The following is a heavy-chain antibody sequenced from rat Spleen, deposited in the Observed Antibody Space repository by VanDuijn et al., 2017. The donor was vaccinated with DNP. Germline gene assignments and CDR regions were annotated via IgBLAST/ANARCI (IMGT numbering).Heavy chain of an antibody. CDR1: GFTFSTYW. CDR3: VTQTYYGMGKFDY. CDR2: INIDGGVT. Sequence: EVQLVETGGGLVQPGRSLQLSCVASGFTFSTYWMYWIRQAPGKGLEWVASINIDGGVTYYLDSVKGRFTISRDNAENTVYLQMNSLRSEDTATYYCVTQTYYGMGKFDYWGQGIMFTVSS. J-gene: IGHJ2*01. D-gene: IGHD4-1*01. V-gene: IGHV5-58*01.